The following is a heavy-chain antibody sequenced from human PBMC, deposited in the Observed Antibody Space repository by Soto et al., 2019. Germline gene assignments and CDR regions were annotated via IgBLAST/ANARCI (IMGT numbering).Heavy chain of an antibody. CDR1: GFIFSSFA. Sequence: QVHLVESGGGVVQPGRSLRLSCTASGFIFSSFAFHWVRQAPGKGLEWVATISPDGAKRYYVDFVEGRFTISRDSSESTLYLQMNSLSPEDTAVYHCAREAKEGTQVWQEFDLWGQGTLVTVSS. D-gene: IGHD2-21*01. CDR3: AREAKEGTQVWQEFDL. CDR2: ISPDGAKR. V-gene: IGHV3-30-3*01. J-gene: IGHJ5*02.